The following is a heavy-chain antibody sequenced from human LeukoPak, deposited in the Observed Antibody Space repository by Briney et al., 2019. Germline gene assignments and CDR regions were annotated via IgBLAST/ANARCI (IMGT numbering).Heavy chain of an antibody. V-gene: IGHV3-21*01. D-gene: IGHD3-22*01. Sequence: GGSLRLSCAASGFTFSSYGMNWVRQAPGKGLEWVSFISSSSSYIYYADSVKGRFAISRDNAKNSLYLQMNSLGAEDTAVYYCARDLRSSGYYAFDYWGQGTLVTVSS. J-gene: IGHJ4*02. CDR2: ISSSSSYI. CDR3: ARDLRSSGYYAFDY. CDR1: GFTFSSYG.